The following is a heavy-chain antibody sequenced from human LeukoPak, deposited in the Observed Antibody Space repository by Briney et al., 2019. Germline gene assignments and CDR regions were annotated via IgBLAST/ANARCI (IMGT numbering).Heavy chain of an antibody. J-gene: IGHJ4*02. CDR3: ARDRNYYDSSGYYFAN. CDR2: IYHSGNT. Sequence: PSETLSLTCTVSGGSVSSGNSFWSWIRQPPGKGLEWIGYIYHSGNTNYNPSLKSRVTISVDTSKSQLSLKLNSVAAADTAVYYCARDRNYYDSSGYYFANWGQGTLVTVSS. D-gene: IGHD3-22*01. V-gene: IGHV4-61*01. CDR1: GGSVSSGNSF.